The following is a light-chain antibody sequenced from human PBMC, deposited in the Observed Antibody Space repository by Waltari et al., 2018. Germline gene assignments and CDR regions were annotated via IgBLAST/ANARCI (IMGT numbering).Light chain of an antibody. CDR2: DGA. Sequence: AIQLTQSPSSLSASVGDRVTITCRASQGISSALACYQQKPGKAPKLLIYDGASLESGVTSRFSGSGSGTEFTLTIISLQPEDFASYYCQQCNSNSITFGRGARLEIK. CDR1: QGISSA. CDR3: QQCNSNSIT. J-gene: IGKJ5*01. V-gene: IGKV1-13*02.